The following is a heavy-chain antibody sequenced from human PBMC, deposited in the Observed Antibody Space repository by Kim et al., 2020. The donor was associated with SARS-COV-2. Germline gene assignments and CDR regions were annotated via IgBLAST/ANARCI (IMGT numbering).Heavy chain of an antibody. CDR3: ARARSSGWF. Sequence: SNKYYADAVRGRVTISRDNSKSTLYLQRNSLRAEDTAVYYCARARSSGWFWGQGTLVTVSS. D-gene: IGHD6-19*01. V-gene: IGHV3-33*01. J-gene: IGHJ4*02. CDR2: SNK.